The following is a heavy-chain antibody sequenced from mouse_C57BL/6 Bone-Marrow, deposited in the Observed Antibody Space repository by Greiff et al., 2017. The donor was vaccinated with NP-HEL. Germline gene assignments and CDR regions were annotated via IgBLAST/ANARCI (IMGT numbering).Heavy chain of an antibody. CDR2: ISDGGSYT. CDR3: AREGVYYDYDEGDY. D-gene: IGHD2-4*01. J-gene: IGHJ2*01. V-gene: IGHV5-4*01. CDR1: GFTFSSYA. Sequence: EVMLVESGGGLVKPGGSLKLSCAASGFTFSSYAMSWVRQTPEKRLEWVATISDGGSYTYYPDNVKGRFTISRDNAKNNLYLQMSHLKSEDTAMYYCAREGVYYDYDEGDYWGQGTTLTVSS.